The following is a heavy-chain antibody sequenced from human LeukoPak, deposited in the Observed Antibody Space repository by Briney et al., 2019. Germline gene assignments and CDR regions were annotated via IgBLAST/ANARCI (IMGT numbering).Heavy chain of an antibody. CDR2: ISGSGGST. CDR1: GFTFSSYA. J-gene: IGHJ4*02. CDR3: AKDHVVAGLVTRGFDY. D-gene: IGHD6-19*01. Sequence: PGGSLRLSCAASGFTFSSYAMSWVRQAPGKGLEWVSAISGSGGSTYYADSVKGRFTISRDNSKNTLYLQMNSLRAEDTAVYYCAKDHVVAGLVTRGFDYWGQGTLVTVSS. V-gene: IGHV3-23*01.